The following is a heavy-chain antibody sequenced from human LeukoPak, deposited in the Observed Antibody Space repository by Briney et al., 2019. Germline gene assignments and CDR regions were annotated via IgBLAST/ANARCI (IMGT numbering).Heavy chain of an antibody. CDR2: INYDGTNT. CDR1: GFTFSTFW. CDR3: SRAGGDGLTDYYYMDV. Sequence: PGGTLRLSCAASGFTFSTFWMHWVPQAPGKGRVWGSRINYDGTNTIYADPVKGRFSISGENAETTVHLQINSLRAEDTAVYYCSRAGGDGLTDYYYMDVWGKGTTVTVSS. J-gene: IGHJ6*03. V-gene: IGHV3-74*01. D-gene: IGHD5-24*01.